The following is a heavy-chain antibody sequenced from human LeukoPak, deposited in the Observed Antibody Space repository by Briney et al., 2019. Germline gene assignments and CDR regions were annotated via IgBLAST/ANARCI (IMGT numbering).Heavy chain of an antibody. CDR2: INHSGST. CDR3: ARRRRSVTTKYFDY. Sequence: SETLSLTCAVYGGSFSGYYWSWIRQPPGKVLEWIGEINHSGSTNYNPSLKSRVTISVDTSKNQFSLKLSSVTAADTAVYYCARRRRSVTTKYFDYWGQGTLVTVSS. J-gene: IGHJ4*02. CDR1: GGSFSGYY. V-gene: IGHV4-34*01. D-gene: IGHD4-17*01.